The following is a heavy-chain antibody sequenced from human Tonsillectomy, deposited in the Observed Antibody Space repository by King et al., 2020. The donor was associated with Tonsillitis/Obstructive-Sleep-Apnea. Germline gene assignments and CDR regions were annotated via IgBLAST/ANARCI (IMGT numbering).Heavy chain of an antibody. CDR1: GGTFTNYA. CDR3: VRGFRSYVGSACWMDV. CDR2: IIPIFGVT. J-gene: IGHJ6*02. D-gene: IGHD3-22*01. V-gene: IGHV1-69*17. Sequence: QLVQSGAEVKKPGSSVKVSCQASGGTFTNYAIIWVRQAPGQGLEWMGGIIPIFGVTNFAQKFQDRVTITADKSTRTAYMEVSSLGSEDTAVYYCVRGFRSYVGSACWMDVWGQGTTVTVSS.